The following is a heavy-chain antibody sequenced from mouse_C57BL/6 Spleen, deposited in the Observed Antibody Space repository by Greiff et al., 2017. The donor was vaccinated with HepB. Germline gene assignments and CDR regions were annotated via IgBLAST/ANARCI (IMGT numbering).Heavy chain of an antibody. CDR3: ARMDGYFYYFDY. V-gene: IGHV3-6*01. J-gene: IGHJ2*01. CDR1: GYSITSGYY. CDR2: ISYDGSN. Sequence: EVQLQESGPGLVKPSQSLSLTCSVTGYSITSGYYWNWIRQFPGNKLEWMGYISYDGSNNYNPSLKNRISITRDTSKNQFFLKLNSVTTEDTATYYCARMDGYFYYFDYWGQGTTLTVSS. D-gene: IGHD2-3*01.